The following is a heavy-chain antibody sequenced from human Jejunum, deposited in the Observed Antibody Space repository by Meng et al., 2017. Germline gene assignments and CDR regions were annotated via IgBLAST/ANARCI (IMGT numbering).Heavy chain of an antibody. J-gene: IGHJ4*02. CDR3: VGGHFAY. Sequence: GGSLRLSCAASGFSFSTSDMSWVRLAPGKGLEWFSYISPSSATYYADSVKGRFTISRDNAKNSVYLQMNSLRAEDTAVYYCVGGHFAYWGQGTLVTVSS. V-gene: IGHV3-48*03. CDR2: ISPSSAT. D-gene: IGHD3-16*01. CDR1: GFSFSTSD.